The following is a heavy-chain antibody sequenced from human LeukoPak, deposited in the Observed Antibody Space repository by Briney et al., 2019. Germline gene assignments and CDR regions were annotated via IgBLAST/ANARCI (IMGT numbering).Heavy chain of an antibody. Sequence: GRSLRLSCSASGFTVSSNYMSWVRQAPGKGLEWVSVIYSGGNTYYADSVKGRFTISRDNSKNTLYLQMNSLRAEDTAVYYCARGGGTTHFDYWGQGTLVTVSS. CDR3: ARGGGTTHFDY. J-gene: IGHJ4*02. CDR2: IYSGGNT. V-gene: IGHV3-53*01. D-gene: IGHD1-1*01. CDR1: GFTVSSNY.